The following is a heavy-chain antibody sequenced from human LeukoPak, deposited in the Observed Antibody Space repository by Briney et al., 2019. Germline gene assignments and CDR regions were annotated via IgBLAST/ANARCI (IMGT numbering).Heavy chain of an antibody. CDR2: IRDDGSKK. Sequence: GGSLRLSCAASGFNFSSYGMHWVRQAPGKGLEWVAFIRDDGSKKYYADSVKGRFTISRDNSKNTLYLQMNSLRAEDTAVYYWANTQITRTAGPIGDYWGQGTLGNGSS. D-gene: IGHD1-7*01. CDR1: GFNFSSYG. J-gene: IGHJ4*02. V-gene: IGHV3-30*02. CDR3: ANTQITRTAGPIGDY.